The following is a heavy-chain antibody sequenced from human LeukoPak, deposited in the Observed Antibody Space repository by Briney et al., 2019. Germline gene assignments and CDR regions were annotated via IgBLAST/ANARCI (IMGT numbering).Heavy chain of an antibody. CDR1: GFSFSIYW. J-gene: IGHJ3*02. Sequence: GGSLRLSCAASGFSFSIYWMHWVRQAPGKGLVWVSHIERDGDTKTYVDSVKGRFTISRDNAKNTMYLQMNSLRAEDTAVYYCAKGRQLVLDAFDIWGQGTMVTVSS. D-gene: IGHD6-13*01. CDR2: IERDGDTK. CDR3: AKGRQLVLDAFDI. V-gene: IGHV3-74*01.